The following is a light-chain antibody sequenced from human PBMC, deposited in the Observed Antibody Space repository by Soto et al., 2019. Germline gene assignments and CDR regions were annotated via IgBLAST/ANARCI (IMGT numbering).Light chain of an antibody. V-gene: IGKV1-12*01. CDR3: QQATISQFI. CDR1: QAFGPW. J-gene: IGKJ4*01. Sequence: DIQMTQSPSSVYASVGDIVTITCRASQAFGPWLAWYQQKPGKAPNLLIYGTSTLQDGVPSRFSGGGSGTEFTLTISSLQPEDFGTYYCQQATISQFIFGGGTKVEV. CDR2: GTS.